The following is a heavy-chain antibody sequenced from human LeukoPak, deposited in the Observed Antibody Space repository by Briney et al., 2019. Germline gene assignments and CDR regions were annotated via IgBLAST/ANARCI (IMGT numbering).Heavy chain of an antibody. CDR3: VNLGFCD. CDR1: GVSFSAAW. J-gene: IGHJ4*02. CDR2: IKNDGSDK. V-gene: IGHV3-7*01. D-gene: IGHD2-15*01. Sequence: PGGTLRLSCEASGVSFSAAWMTWVRQPPGKGLEWVATIKNDGSDKYNVDSVKGRFTLSSANAKNSLYLHMYSLRVEDTAVYYCVNLGFCDGGQGTL.